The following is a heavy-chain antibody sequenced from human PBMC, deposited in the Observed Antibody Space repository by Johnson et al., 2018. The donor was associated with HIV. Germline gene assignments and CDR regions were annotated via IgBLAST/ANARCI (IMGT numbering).Heavy chain of an antibody. CDR2: ISYDGSNK. D-gene: IGHD2-2*02. V-gene: IGHV3-30*18. Sequence: VQLVESGGGVVRPGGSLRLSCAASGFTFDDYGMSWVRQAPGKGLEWVAVISYDGSNKYYADSVKGRFTISRDNSKNTLYLQMNSLRAEDTAVYYCAKVRETGYCSSISCYIDAFDIWGQGTMVTVSS. CDR3: AKVRETGYCSSISCYIDAFDI. CDR1: GFTFDDYG. J-gene: IGHJ3*02.